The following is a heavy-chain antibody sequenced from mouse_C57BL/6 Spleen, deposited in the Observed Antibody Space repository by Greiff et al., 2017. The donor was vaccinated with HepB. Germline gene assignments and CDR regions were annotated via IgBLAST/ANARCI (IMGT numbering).Heavy chain of an antibody. J-gene: IGHJ4*01. D-gene: IGHD1-1*01. V-gene: IGHV1-82*01. CDR1: GYAFSSSW. CDR2: TYPGDGDT. CDR3: ALITHNYAMDY. Sequence: VQLQQSGPELVKPGASVKISCKASGYAFSSSWMNWVKQRPGKGLEWIGRTYPGDGDTNYNGKFKGKATLTADKSSSTAYMQLSSLTSADSAVYFCALITHNYAMDYWGQGTSVTVSS.